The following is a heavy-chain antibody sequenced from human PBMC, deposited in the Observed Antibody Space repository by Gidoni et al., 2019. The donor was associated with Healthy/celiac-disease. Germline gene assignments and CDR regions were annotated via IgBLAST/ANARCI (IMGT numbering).Heavy chain of an antibody. D-gene: IGHD3-3*01. CDR1: GYTFTSYD. CDR2: MNPNSGNT. J-gene: IGHJ4*02. CDR3: ARGSEDDFWSGYYVGDY. V-gene: IGHV1-8*01. Sequence: QVQLVQSGAEVKKPGASVKVSCKASGYTFTSYDINWVRQATGQGLEWMGWMNPNSGNTGYAQKFQGRVTMTRNTSISTAYMELSSLRSEDTAVYYCARGSEDDFWSGYYVGDYWGQGTLVTVSS.